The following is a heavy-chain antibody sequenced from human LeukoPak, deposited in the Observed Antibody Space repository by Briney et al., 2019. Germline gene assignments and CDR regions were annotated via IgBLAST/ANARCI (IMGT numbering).Heavy chain of an antibody. CDR3: ARDGGTIFGGAGYFDY. CDR1: GGTFSSYA. V-gene: IGHV1-69*05. CDR2: IIPIFGTA. D-gene: IGHD3-3*01. J-gene: IGHJ4*02. Sequence: SVKVSCKASGGTFSSYAISWVRQAPGQGLEWMGRIIPIFGTANYAQKFQGRVTITTDESTSTAYMELSSLRSEDTAVYYCARDGGTIFGGAGYFDYWGQGTLVTVSS.